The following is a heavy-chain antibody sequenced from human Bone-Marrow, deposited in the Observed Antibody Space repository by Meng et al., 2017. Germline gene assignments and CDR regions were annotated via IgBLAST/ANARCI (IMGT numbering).Heavy chain of an antibody. J-gene: IGHJ1*01. V-gene: IGHV1-2*06. Sequence: ASVKVSCKASGYTFTGYYMHWVRQAPGQGLEWMGRINPNSGGTNYAQKFQGRVTMTRDTSISTAYMELSRLRSDDTAVYYCAIPPQQWLVRSEYFQHWGQGTLVTVSS. D-gene: IGHD6-19*01. CDR2: INPNSGGT. CDR3: AIPPQQWLVRSEYFQH. CDR1: GYTFTGYY.